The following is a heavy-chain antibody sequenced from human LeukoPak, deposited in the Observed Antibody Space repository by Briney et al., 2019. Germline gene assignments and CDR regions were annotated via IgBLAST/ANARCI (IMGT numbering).Heavy chain of an antibody. D-gene: IGHD2-2*01. J-gene: IGHJ5*02. V-gene: IGHV1-2*06. CDR3: ARAYCSSTNCFNWFDP. CDR2: INPNSGGT. CDR1: GYTFTGYY. Sequence: ASVKVSCKASGYTFTGYYMHWVRQAPGQGLEWMGRINPNSGGTNYAQKSQGRVTMTRDTSISTAYMELSRLRSDDTAVYYCARAYCSSTNCFNWFDPWGQGTLVTVSS.